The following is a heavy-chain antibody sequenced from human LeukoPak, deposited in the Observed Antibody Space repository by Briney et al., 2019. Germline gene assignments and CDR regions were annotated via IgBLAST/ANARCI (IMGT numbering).Heavy chain of an antibody. CDR1: GYTFTGYY. J-gene: IGHJ3*02. CDR2: INPNSGGT. D-gene: IGHD2-2*03. Sequence: VASVKVSCKASGYTFTGYYMHWVRQAPGQGLEWMGWINPNSGGTNYAQKFQGRVTMTTDTSTSTAYMELRSLRSDDTAVYYCARHWIYDAFDIWGQGTMVTVSS. CDR3: ARHWIYDAFDI. V-gene: IGHV1-2*02.